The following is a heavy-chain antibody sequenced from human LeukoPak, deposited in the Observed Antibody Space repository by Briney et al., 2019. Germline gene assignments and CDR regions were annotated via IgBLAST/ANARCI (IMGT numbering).Heavy chain of an antibody. CDR3: ATTLKAAASY. CDR1: GGSFSGYY. V-gene: IGHV4-34*01. CDR2: INHSGST. J-gene: IGHJ4*02. Sequence: PSETLSLTCAVYGGSFSGYYWSWIRQPPGKGLEWIGEINHSGSTNYNPSLKSRVTISVDTSKNQFSLELSSVTAADTAVYYCATTLKAAASYWGQGTLVTVSS. D-gene: IGHD6-13*01.